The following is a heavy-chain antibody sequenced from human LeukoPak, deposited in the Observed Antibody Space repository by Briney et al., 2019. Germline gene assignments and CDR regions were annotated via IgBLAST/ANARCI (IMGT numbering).Heavy chain of an antibody. CDR3: ARLTFGGVIGFDY. Sequence: GGSLRLSCAASGFTFSDYAMNWVRQAPGEGLYWVSTISGSGNSTYYADSVKGRFTISRDNSKKTLYLQMNSLRAEDTAVYYCARLTFGGVIGFDYWGQGTLVTVSS. J-gene: IGHJ4*02. D-gene: IGHD3-16*02. CDR2: ISGSGNST. CDR1: GFTFSDYA. V-gene: IGHV3-23*01.